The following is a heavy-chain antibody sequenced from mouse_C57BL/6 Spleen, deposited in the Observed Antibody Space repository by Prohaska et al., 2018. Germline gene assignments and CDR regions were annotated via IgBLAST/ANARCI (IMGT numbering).Heavy chain of an antibody. CDR1: GFTFSNYW. V-gene: IGHV6-3*01. CDR2: NRLQSDNDAT. Sequence: EVKLEESGGGLVQPGGSMKLSCVASGFTFSNYWMNWVRQSPEKGLEWVAQNRLQSDNDATHYAESVKGRFTISRDDSKSSVYLQMNNLRAEDTGIYYCTAPAGSSDYWGQGTTLTVSS. CDR3: TAPAGSSDY. D-gene: IGHD1-3*01. J-gene: IGHJ2*01.